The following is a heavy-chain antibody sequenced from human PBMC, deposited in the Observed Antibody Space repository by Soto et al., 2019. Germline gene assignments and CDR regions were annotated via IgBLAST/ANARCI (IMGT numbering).Heavy chain of an antibody. CDR1: GVTFIGSA. Sequence: GGSHRHSSTSSGVTFIGSAMHWVRQATGKGLEWVGRIRSKANSYATAYAASVKGRFTISRDDSKNTAYLQMNSLKTEDTAVYYCTIVTTTVTTSSTHDAFDIWSQGTMVTVSS. D-gene: IGHD4-17*01. CDR3: TIVTTTVTTSSTHDAFDI. J-gene: IGHJ3*02. V-gene: IGHV3-73*01. CDR2: IRSKANSYAT.